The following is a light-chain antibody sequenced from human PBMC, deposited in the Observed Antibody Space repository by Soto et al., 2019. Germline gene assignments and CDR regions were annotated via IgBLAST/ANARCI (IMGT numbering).Light chain of an antibody. CDR2: DVS. CDR3: SSYAGSTTVL. V-gene: IGLV2-14*01. CDR1: SSDIGDYNY. J-gene: IGLJ2*01. Sequence: QSALTKPASVSGSLGQSIAFSCTGTSSDIGDYNYVSWYQQLPGKAPKLMIYDVSNRPSGVSDRFSGSVSGNTASLTISGLQPEDEADYYCSSYAGSTTVLFGGGTKVTVL.